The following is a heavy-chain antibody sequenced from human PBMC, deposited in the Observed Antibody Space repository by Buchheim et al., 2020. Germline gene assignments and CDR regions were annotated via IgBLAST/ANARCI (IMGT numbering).Heavy chain of an antibody. V-gene: IGHV4-61*02. J-gene: IGHJ6*02. CDR3: ARDGDYNDYYYYGMDV. D-gene: IGHD4-11*01. Sequence: VQLQESGPGLMKPSQTLSLTCTVSGGSITSGRYYWNWIRQPAGKGLEWIGRTYTSGISNHNPSLTSRVTISVDASKNQFSLKLSSVTAADTAVYYCARDGDYNDYYYYGMDVWGQGTT. CDR1: GGSITSGRYY. CDR2: TYTSGIS.